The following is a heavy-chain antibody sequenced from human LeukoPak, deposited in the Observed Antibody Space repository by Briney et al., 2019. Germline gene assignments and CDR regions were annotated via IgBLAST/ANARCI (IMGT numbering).Heavy chain of an antibody. V-gene: IGHV4-59*01. J-gene: IGHJ4*02. CDR1: GGSLNSYY. D-gene: IGHD5-18*01. Sequence: NSSETLSLTCTVSGGSLNSYYLSWIRQSTGKGLEWIGFIYYNGNTNYNPSLKSRVTISVDTSKNQFSLRLTSVTAADTAVYYCARGTTRYNYGYSAFWGQGTLVTVSS. CDR3: ARGTTRYNYGYSAF. CDR2: IYYNGNT.